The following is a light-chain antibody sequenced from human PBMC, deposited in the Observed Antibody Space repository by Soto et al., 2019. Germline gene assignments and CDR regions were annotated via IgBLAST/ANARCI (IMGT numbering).Light chain of an antibody. CDR3: CSFAGSYTYV. J-gene: IGLJ1*01. Sequence: ALTQPRSVSGSPGQSVTISCTGTSSDVGRYDYVSWYQQHPGKAPKLIIYDVSERPSGVPDRFSGSKFGNTASLTISGLQAEDEADYSCCSFAGSYTYVFGTGTRSPS. CDR2: DVS. V-gene: IGLV2-11*01. CDR1: SSDVGRYDY.